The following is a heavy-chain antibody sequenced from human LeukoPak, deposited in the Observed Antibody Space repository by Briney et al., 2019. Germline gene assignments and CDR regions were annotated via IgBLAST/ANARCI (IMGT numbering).Heavy chain of an antibody. D-gene: IGHD1-26*01. CDR1: GGSFSGYY. Sequence: SETLSLTCAVYGGSFSGYYWSWIRQPPGKGLGWIGEINHSGSTNYNPSLKSRVTISVDTSKNQFSLKLSSVTAADTAVYYCARGWGAATHESFDYWGQGTLVTVSS. J-gene: IGHJ4*02. CDR3: ARGWGAATHESFDY. CDR2: INHSGST. V-gene: IGHV4-34*01.